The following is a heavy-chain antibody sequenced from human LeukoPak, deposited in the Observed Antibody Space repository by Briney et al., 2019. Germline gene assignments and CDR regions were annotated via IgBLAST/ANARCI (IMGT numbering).Heavy chain of an antibody. J-gene: IGHJ4*02. CDR3: ARDEWLQFDY. V-gene: IGHV1-2*02. D-gene: IGHD5-24*01. Sequence: ASVKVSCKASGYTFTGYYMHCVRQAPGQGLEGMGWINPNSGGTNYAQKFQGRVTMTRDTSISTAYMELSRLRSDDTAVYYCARDEWLQFDYWGQGNLVTVSS. CDR2: INPNSGGT. CDR1: GYTFTGYY.